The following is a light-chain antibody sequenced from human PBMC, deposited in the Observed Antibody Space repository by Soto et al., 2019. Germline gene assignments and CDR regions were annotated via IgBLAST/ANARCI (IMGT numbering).Light chain of an antibody. CDR2: RAS. V-gene: IGKV3-15*01. CDR1: QSLGGN. J-gene: IGKJ1*01. CDR3: HQYNNWPPWT. Sequence: EFVLTQAPVTLSLSPGDTATLSCRASQSLGGNLAWYQQKPGQAPRLLIFRASSRAKGVPARFSASGSGTEFTLTISGLQSEDFAVYYCHQYNNWPPWTFGPGSKVDI.